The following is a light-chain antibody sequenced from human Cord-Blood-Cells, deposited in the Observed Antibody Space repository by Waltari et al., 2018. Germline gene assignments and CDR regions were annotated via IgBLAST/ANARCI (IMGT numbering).Light chain of an antibody. Sequence: QSALTQPASVSGSPGQSITISCTGTSSDVGSYNLVSWYQQHPGKAPKLMIYEVSKRPSGVSNRCSGSKSGNTASLTISGLQAEDEADYYCCSYAGSSTVVFGTGTKVTVL. CDR2: EVS. V-gene: IGLV2-23*02. CDR3: CSYAGSSTVV. CDR1: SSDVGSYNL. J-gene: IGLJ1*01.